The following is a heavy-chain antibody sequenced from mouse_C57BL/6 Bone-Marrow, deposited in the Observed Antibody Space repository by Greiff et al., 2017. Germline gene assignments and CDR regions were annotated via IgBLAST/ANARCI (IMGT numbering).Heavy chain of an antibody. J-gene: IGHJ1*03. CDR3: ARDGNFLWYFDV. CDR2: IWSGGSP. V-gene: IGHV2-2*01. CDR1: GFSLTSYG. Sequence: VKLQESGPGLVQPSQSLSITCTVSGFSLTSYGVHWVRQSPGKGLEWLGVIWSGGSPDYNAAFISRLSISKDNSKSQVFFKMNSLQADDTAIYYCARDGNFLWYFDVWGTGTTVTVSS. D-gene: IGHD2-1*01.